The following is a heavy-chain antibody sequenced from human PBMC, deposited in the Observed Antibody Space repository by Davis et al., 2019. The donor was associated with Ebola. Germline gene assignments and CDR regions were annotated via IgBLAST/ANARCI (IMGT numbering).Heavy chain of an antibody. Sequence: GGSLRLSCAASGFTFSDHYMDWVRQAPGKGLEWVGRTRNKANSYTTEYAASVKGRFTISRDDSKNSLYLQMNSLKTEDTAVYYCARDLRVTTGYYYYYYGMDVWGQGTTVTVSS. V-gene: IGHV3-72*01. D-gene: IGHD4-11*01. CDR1: GFTFSDHY. J-gene: IGHJ6*02. CDR2: TRNKANSYTT. CDR3: ARDLRVTTGYYYYYYGMDV.